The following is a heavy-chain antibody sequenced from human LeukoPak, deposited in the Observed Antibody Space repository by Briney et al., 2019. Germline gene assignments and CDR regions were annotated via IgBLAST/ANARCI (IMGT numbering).Heavy chain of an antibody. CDR1: GGSISSGGYS. Sequence: SETLSLTCVVSGGSISSGGYSWSWIRQPPGKGLGWIGYIYHSGSTYYNPSLKSRVTISVDRSKNQFSLKLSSVTAADTAVYYCARGGGNDAFDIWGQGTMVTVSS. CDR2: IYHSGST. V-gene: IGHV4-30-2*01. J-gene: IGHJ3*02. D-gene: IGHD3-16*01. CDR3: ARGGGNDAFDI.